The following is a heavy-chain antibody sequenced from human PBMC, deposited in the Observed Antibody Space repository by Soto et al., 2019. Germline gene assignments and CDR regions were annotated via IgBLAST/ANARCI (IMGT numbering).Heavy chain of an antibody. V-gene: IGHV4-30-4*01. CDR3: ARGELTPILSYFNY. J-gene: IGHJ4*02. CDR1: GGSISSGDYY. D-gene: IGHD2-21*02. Sequence: SETLSLTCTVSGGSISSGDYYWSWIRQPPGKGLEWIGYIYYSGSTYYNPSLKSRVTISVDTSKNQFSLKLSSVTAADTAVYYCARGELTPILSYFNYWGQGTLVTVSS. CDR2: IYYSGST.